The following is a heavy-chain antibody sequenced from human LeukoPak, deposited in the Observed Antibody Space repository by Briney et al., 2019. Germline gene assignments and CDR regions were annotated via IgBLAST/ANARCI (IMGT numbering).Heavy chain of an antibody. D-gene: IGHD2-2*01. CDR1: GGSISSGGYY. J-gene: IGHJ6*02. CDR2: IYYSGST. Sequence: PSETLSLTCTVSGGSISSGGYYWSWIRQHPGKGLEWIGYIYYSGSTYYNPSLKSRVTISVDTSKNQFSLKLSSVTAADTAVYYCAADLGWYCSSTSCYAGSAAYGMDVWGQGTTVTVSS. CDR3: AADLGWYCSSTSCYAGSAAYGMDV. V-gene: IGHV4-31*03.